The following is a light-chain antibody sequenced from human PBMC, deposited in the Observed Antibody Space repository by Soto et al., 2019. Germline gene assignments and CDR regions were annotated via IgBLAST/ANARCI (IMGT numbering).Light chain of an antibody. J-gene: IGKJ4*01. Sequence: EIVLTQSPGTLSLSPGERATLSCRASQSVSSSYLAWYQQKPGQAHRLLIDGASSRATGIPDRFSGSGSGTDFTLTISRLEPEDFAVYYCKQYGSSVTFGGGTKVEIK. CDR2: GAS. V-gene: IGKV3-20*01. CDR3: KQYGSSVT. CDR1: QSVSSSY.